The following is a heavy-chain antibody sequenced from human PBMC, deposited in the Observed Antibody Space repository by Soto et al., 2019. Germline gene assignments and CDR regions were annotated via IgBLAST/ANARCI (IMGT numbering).Heavy chain of an antibody. V-gene: IGHV4-59*06. CDR1: GGSISSYY. D-gene: IGHD5-18*01. J-gene: IGHJ4*02. Sequence: SETLSLTCTVSGGSISSYYCSWIRQHPGKGLEWIGYIYYSGSTYYNPSLKSRVTISVDTSENQFSLKLSSVTAADTAVYYCARARAAMAYYFDYWGQGTLVTVSS. CDR3: ARARAAMAYYFDY. CDR2: IYYSGST.